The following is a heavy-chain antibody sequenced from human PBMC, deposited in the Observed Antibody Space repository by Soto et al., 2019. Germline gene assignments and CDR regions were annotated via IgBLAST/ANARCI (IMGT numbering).Heavy chain of an antibody. CDR2: FSDSGST. CDR3: ARGNFYYGLDV. V-gene: IGHV4-34*01. J-gene: IGHJ6*02. Sequence: PSETLSLTCAVYGGSFSGNYWSWIRQPPGKGLEWIGEFSDSGSTNYNPSLKSRVTISEDMSKSQFSLKLSSVTAADTAVYYCARGNFYYGLDVWGQGTTVTVSS. CDR1: GGSFSGNY.